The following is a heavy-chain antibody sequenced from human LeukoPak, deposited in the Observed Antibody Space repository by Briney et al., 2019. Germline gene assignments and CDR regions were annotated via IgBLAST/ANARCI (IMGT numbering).Heavy chain of an antibody. D-gene: IGHD6-13*01. CDR2: MNPNSGNT. CDR1: GYTFTSYD. CDR3: ATRGAMAAAGTDYYMDV. Sequence: VSVKVSCKASGYTFTSYDINWVRQATGQGLEWMGWMNPNSGNTGYAQKFQGRVTMTRNTSISAAYMELSSLRSEDTAVYYCATRGAMAAAGTDYYMDVWGRGTTVTVSS. V-gene: IGHV1-8*01. J-gene: IGHJ6*03.